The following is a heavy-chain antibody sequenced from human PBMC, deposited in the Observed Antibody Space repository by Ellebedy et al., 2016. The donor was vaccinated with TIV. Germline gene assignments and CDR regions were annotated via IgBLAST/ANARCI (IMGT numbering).Heavy chain of an antibody. Sequence: SVKVSXKASGGTFSSYAISWVRQAPGQGLEWMGRIIPILGIANYAQKFQGRVTITADKSTSTAYMELSSLRSEDTAVYYCARNRDYTTYYYYMDVWGKGTTVTVSS. D-gene: IGHD4-11*01. V-gene: IGHV1-69*04. CDR2: IIPILGIA. CDR1: GGTFSSYA. CDR3: ARNRDYTTYYYYMDV. J-gene: IGHJ6*03.